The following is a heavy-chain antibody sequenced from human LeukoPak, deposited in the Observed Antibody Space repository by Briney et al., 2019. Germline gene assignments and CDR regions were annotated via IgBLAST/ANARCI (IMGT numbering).Heavy chain of an antibody. CDR1: GFTFSSYA. CDR2: IKQDGSER. V-gene: IGHV3-7*04. D-gene: IGHD5-18*01. Sequence: GGSLRLSCAASGFTFSSYAMSWVRQAPGKGLEWVANIKQDGSERYYVDSVKGRFTISRDNAKNSLYLQMNSLRAEDTAVYYCARESTGSGYSYGLHWGQGTLVTVSS. J-gene: IGHJ4*02. CDR3: ARESTGSGYSYGLH.